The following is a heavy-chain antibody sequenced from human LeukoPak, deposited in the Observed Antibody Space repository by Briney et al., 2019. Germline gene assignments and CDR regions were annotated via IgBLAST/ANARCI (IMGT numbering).Heavy chain of an antibody. CDR1: GFTFSGSA. J-gene: IGHJ4*02. D-gene: IGHD3-10*01. V-gene: IGHV3-73*01. Sequence: GGSLRLSCVASGFTFSGSAIHWVRQASGKGLESVGHIRSKTNNYATAYAASVKGRFTISRDDSKNTAYLQMSSLETEDTAIYYCTKPRGYGSGTYYDYWGQGTLVTVSS. CDR2: IRSKTNNYAT. CDR3: TKPRGYGSGTYYDY.